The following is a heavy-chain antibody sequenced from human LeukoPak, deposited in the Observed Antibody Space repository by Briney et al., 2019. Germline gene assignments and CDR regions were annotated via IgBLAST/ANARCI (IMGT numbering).Heavy chain of an antibody. CDR2: ISAYNGNT. Sequence: ASVKVSCKASVYTFTSYGISWVRQAPGQGLEWMGWISAYNGNTNYAQKLQGRVTMTTDTSTSTAYMELRSLRSDDTAVYYCARLPDTLTTYFYYMDVWGKGTTVTVSS. CDR3: ARLPDTLTTYFYYMDV. CDR1: VYTFTSYG. V-gene: IGHV1-18*01. D-gene: IGHD5-18*01. J-gene: IGHJ6*03.